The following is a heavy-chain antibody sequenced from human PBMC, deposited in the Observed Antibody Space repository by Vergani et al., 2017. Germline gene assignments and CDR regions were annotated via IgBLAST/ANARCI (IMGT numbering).Heavy chain of an antibody. Sequence: QVQLVQSGAEVKKPGASVKVSCKASGYTFTGYYMHWVRQAPGQGLEWMGWINPNSGGTNYAQKFQGWVTMTRDTSISTAYMELSRLRSDDTAGYYCARGGSDYDYVWGSYDYWGQGTLVTVSS. CDR1: GYTFTGYY. D-gene: IGHD3-16*01. CDR2: INPNSGGT. J-gene: IGHJ4*02. CDR3: ARGGSDYDYVWGSYDY. V-gene: IGHV1-2*04.